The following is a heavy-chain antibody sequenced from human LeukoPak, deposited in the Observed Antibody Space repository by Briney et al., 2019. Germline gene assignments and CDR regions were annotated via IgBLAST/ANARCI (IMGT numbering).Heavy chain of an antibody. J-gene: IGHJ4*02. CDR1: GFTFSSYS. Sequence: GGSLRLSCAASGFTFSSYSMNWVRQAPGKGLEWISSISSSSSYIYYADSVKGRFTISRDNAKNSLYLQMNSLGAEDTAVYYCARPLYISGCRPFDYWGQGTLVTVSS. D-gene: IGHD6-19*01. CDR2: ISSSSSYI. V-gene: IGHV3-21*01. CDR3: ARPLYISGCRPFDY.